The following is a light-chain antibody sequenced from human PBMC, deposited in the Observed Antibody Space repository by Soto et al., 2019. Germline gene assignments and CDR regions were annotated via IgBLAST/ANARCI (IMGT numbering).Light chain of an antibody. V-gene: IGKV3-11*01. Sequence: EIVLTQSPATLSLSPGERATLSCRASQSVSSYLAWYQQKPGQAPRLLIYDASNRATGIPARFSGSGSGTDFTLTINSLETEDFAVYYCQQRSNWPPWTFGQGTKVEIK. J-gene: IGKJ1*01. CDR3: QQRSNWPPWT. CDR2: DAS. CDR1: QSVSSY.